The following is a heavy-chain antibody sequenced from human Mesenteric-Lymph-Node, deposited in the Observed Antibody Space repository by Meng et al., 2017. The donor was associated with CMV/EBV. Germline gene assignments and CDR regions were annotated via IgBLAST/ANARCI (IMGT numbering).Heavy chain of an antibody. CDR1: GFTFSSYG. CDR3: AKVGIVLMVYATYFVY. CDR2: IRYDGSNK. D-gene: IGHD2-8*01. V-gene: IGHV3-30*02. J-gene: IGHJ4*02. Sequence: GESLKISCAASGFTFSSYGMHWVRQAPGKGLEWVAFIRYDGSNKYYADSVKGRFTISRDNSKNTLYLQMNSLRAEDTAVYYCAKVGIVLMVYATYFVYWGQGTLVTVSS.